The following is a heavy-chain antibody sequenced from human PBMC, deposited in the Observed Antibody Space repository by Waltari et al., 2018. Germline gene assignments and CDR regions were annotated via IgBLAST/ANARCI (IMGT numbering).Heavy chain of an antibody. CDR3: ARDLGYCSSTSCYTAFDI. J-gene: IGHJ3*02. Sequence: QVQLVQSGAEVKKPGASVTVSCKASGYTFTGYYMHWVRQAPGQGLEWMGWSKPNGGGTSYAQKYQGRVTMTRDTYSSTAYMELSRLRSDDTAVYYCARDLGYCSSTSCYTAFDIWGQGTMVTVSS. CDR1: GYTFTGYY. D-gene: IGHD2-2*02. V-gene: IGHV1-2*02. CDR2: SKPNGGGT.